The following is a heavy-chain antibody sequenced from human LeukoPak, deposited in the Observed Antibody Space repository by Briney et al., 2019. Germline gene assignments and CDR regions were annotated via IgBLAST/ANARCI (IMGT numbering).Heavy chain of an antibody. Sequence: GGSLRLSCAASGFTFNDYEMNWVRQAPGKGLEWVSYISSSGRTIFYADSVKGRFTLSRDNAKNSLYLQMNCLRAEDTAVYYCARNSYAFDMWGQGTMVTVSS. CDR1: GFTFNDYE. V-gene: IGHV3-48*03. CDR2: ISSSGRTI. CDR3: ARNSYAFDM. J-gene: IGHJ3*02.